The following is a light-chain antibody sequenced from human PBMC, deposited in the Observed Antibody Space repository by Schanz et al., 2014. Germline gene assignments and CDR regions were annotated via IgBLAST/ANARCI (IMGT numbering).Light chain of an antibody. CDR2: GAS. Sequence: EIVMTQSPGTLSLSPGERATLSCRASQSVSGSYLAWYQQKPGQAPRLLIYGASNRASGIPDRFSGSGSGTDFTLTISRLEPEDFAVYYCQQYGTSLPWTFGQGTKVEIK. CDR3: QQYGTSLPWT. J-gene: IGKJ1*01. V-gene: IGKV3-20*01. CDR1: QSVSGSY.